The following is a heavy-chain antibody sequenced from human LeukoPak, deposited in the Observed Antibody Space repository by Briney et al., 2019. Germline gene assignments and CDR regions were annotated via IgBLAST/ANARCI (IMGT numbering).Heavy chain of an antibody. CDR1: GYTFTSYD. D-gene: IGHD6-19*01. CDR2: ISAYNGNR. CDR3: ARFIAVAGSDY. Sequence: ASVKVSCKASGYTFTSYDISWVRQAPGQGLEWMGWISAYNGNRNYAQKLQGRVTMTTDTSTSTAYMELRSLRSDDTAVYYCARFIAVAGSDYWGQGTLVTVSS. V-gene: IGHV1-18*01. J-gene: IGHJ4*02.